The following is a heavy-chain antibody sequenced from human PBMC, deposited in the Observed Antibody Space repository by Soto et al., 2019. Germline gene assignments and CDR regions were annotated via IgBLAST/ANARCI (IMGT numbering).Heavy chain of an antibody. V-gene: IGHV3-15*07. Sequence: GGSLRLSCAASGFTFSNAWINWVRQAPGKGLEWVGRVKSKNDGGTTDFAAPVKGRFAISRDDSKNMVYLEMNSLQTEDTAIYYCTRERWDYGDPKWYFDLWGRGTLVTVSS. CDR3: TRERWDYGDPKWYFDL. CDR2: VKSKNDGGTT. CDR1: GFTFSNAW. J-gene: IGHJ2*01. D-gene: IGHD4-17*01.